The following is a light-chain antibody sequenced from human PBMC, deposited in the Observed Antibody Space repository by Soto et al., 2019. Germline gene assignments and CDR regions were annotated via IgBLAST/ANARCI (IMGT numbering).Light chain of an antibody. CDR2: AAS. CDR3: QKYNSVPIT. Sequence: DIQMTQSPSSLSASVGDRVTITCRASQGISNNLAWYQQKPGKVPKLLIYAASTLQSGVPSRFSSSGSGTDFTLTISSLQPEDVATYYCQKYNSVPITFGQGTRLEIK. J-gene: IGKJ5*01. V-gene: IGKV1-27*01. CDR1: QGISNN.